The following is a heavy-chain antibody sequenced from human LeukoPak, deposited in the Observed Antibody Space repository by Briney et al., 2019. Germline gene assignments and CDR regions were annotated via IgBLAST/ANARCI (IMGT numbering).Heavy chain of an antibody. V-gene: IGHV3-23*01. D-gene: IGHD2-2*01. CDR3: AKNLRSMPPLPLDY. J-gene: IGHJ4*02. Sequence: GGSLRLSCAGSGFTFSSHGMSWVRQAPGKGLEWVLAISGSGGTTYYADSVKDRFTISRYNSKRTVFLQMTNLRVDDTAVYYCAKNLRSMPPLPLDYWGQGTLVTVSS. CDR1: GFTFSSHG. CDR2: ISGSGGTT.